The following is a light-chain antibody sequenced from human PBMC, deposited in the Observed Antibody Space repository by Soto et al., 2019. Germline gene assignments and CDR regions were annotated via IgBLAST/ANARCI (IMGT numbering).Light chain of an antibody. Sequence: EVVLAQSPGTLSLSPGERATLSCRASQSVSSSQLAWFRQKPGQAPRLLIYAASWRAAGIPDRFSGSGSETEFTLTISRLEPADFAVYYCQQYASAPHTFGGRTKVDIK. J-gene: IGKJ4*01. V-gene: IGKV3-20*01. CDR2: AAS. CDR3: QQYASAPHT. CDR1: QSVSSSQ.